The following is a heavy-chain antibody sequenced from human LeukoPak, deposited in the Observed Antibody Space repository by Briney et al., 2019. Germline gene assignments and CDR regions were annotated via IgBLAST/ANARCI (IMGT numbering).Heavy chain of an antibody. CDR1: GFTFSGYW. J-gene: IGHJ6*03. CDR2: IKQDGSAQ. V-gene: IGHV3-7*03. Sequence: GGSLRLSCAASGFTFSGYWMSWVRQAPGKGLEWVANIKQDGSAQNYVDSVKGRLTTSRDNAKNSLFLQMNSLRVEDMDINNCPKNGDRGAYCTGGTCYPYFYYYMDVWGKGTTVTI. D-gene: IGHD2-15*01. CDR3: PKNGDRGAYCTGGTCYPYFYYYMDV.